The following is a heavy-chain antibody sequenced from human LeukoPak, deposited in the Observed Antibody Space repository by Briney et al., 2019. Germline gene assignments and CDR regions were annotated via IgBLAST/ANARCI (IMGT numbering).Heavy chain of an antibody. Sequence: GGSLRLSCAASGFTFSSYAMHWVRQAPGKGLEYVSVISSNGGSTYYVNSAKGRFTISRDNSKNTLYLQMGSLRGEDMAVYYCARGHCGGDCYSPIDYWGQGTLVTVSA. J-gene: IGHJ4*02. CDR3: ARGHCGGDCYSPIDY. D-gene: IGHD2-21*02. V-gene: IGHV3-64*01. CDR1: GFTFSSYA. CDR2: ISSNGGST.